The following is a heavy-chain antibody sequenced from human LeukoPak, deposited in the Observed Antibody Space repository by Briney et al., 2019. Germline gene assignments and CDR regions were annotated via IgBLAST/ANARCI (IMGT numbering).Heavy chain of an antibody. D-gene: IGHD6-19*01. J-gene: IGHJ3*02. CDR2: IYYSGST. CDR1: GGSIRSSSYY. Sequence: SETLSLTCTVSGGSIRSSSYYWGWIRQPPGKGLEWIGSIYYSGSTYFNPSLKSRVTMSVDTSKNQFSLKLSSVTAADTAVYFCARGAYSSGWPSWAFDIWGQGTMVTVSS. V-gene: IGHV4-39*07. CDR3: ARGAYSSGWPSWAFDI.